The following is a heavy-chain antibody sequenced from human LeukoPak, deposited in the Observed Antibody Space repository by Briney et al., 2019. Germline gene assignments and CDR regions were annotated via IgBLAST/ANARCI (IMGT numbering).Heavy chain of an antibody. CDR1: GFTFSSYS. J-gene: IGHJ6*04. CDR2: ISSSSSYI. Sequence: PGGSLRLSCAASGFTFSSYSMNWVRQAPGKGLEWVSSISSSSSYIYYADSVKGRFTISRDNAKNSLYLQMNSLRAEDTAVYYCASRWPVLGMDVWGKGTTVTVSS. CDR3: ASRWPVLGMDV. D-gene: IGHD5-24*01. V-gene: IGHV3-21*01.